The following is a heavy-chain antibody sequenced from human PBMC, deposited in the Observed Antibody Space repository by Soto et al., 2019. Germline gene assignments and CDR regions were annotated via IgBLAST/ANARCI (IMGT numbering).Heavy chain of an antibody. J-gene: IGHJ4*02. CDR2: IYYSGST. V-gene: IGHV4-31*03. Sequence: PSETLSLTCTVSGGSISSGGYYWSWIRQHPGKGLEWIGYIYYSGSTYYNPSLKSRVTISVDTSKNQFSLKLSSVTAADTAVYYCARGDPLIGLRYWGQGILVTVSS. D-gene: IGHD1-20*01. CDR1: GGSISSGGYY. CDR3: ARGDPLIGLRY.